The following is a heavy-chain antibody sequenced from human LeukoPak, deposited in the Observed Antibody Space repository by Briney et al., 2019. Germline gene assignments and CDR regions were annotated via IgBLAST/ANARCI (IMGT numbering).Heavy chain of an antibody. Sequence: PSETLSLTCTVSGGSISSYYWSWIRQPPGKGLVWIGYIYYSGSTNYNPSLKSRVTISVDTSKNQFSLKLSSVTAADTAVYYCARDRVVVPAAISLEFDYWGQGTLVTVSS. D-gene: IGHD2-2*01. V-gene: IGHV4-59*01. CDR2: IYYSGST. CDR1: GGSISSYY. CDR3: ARDRVVVPAAISLEFDY. J-gene: IGHJ4*02.